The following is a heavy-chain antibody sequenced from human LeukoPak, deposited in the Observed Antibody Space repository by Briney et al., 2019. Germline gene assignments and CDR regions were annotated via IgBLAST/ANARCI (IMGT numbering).Heavy chain of an antibody. CDR1: GGSISSYY. Sequence: SETLSLTCTVSGGSISSYYWNWIRQPPGKELDWIGCMYYSGGTNYNPSLKTRVTISVDTSKNQFSLKLSSVTAADTAVYYCARGYFDHFDAFDLWGQGTMVTVSS. D-gene: IGHD3-9*01. CDR2: MYYSGGT. V-gene: IGHV4-59*01. J-gene: IGHJ3*01. CDR3: ARGYFDHFDAFDL.